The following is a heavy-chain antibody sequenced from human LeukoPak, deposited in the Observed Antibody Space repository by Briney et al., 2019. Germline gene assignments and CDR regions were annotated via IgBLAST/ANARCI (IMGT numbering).Heavy chain of an antibody. V-gene: IGHV1-69*13. CDR1: GGTFSSYA. CDR2: IIPIFGTA. Sequence: SVKVSCKASGGTFSSYAISWVRQAPGQGLEWMGGIIPIFGTANYAQKFQGRVTITADESTSTAYMELSSLRSEDTAVYYCARGGYGYQLQRLWYFDLWGRGTLVTVSS. CDR3: ARGGYGYQLQRLWYFDL. D-gene: IGHD2-2*01. J-gene: IGHJ2*01.